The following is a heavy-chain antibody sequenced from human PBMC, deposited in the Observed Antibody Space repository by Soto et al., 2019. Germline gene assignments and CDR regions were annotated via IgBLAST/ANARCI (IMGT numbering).Heavy chain of an antibody. J-gene: IGHJ4*02. CDR2: IYWDDDK. CDR3: AHRRSGYFDS. Sequence: QITLKESGPTLVKPTQTLTLTCTFSGFSLTETGMGVGWIRQPPGKALEWLALIYWDDDKRYSPSLKRGLTISKDASKNQVVLTKTNVDAVDTATDYCAHRRSGYFDSWGQGTLVTVSS. V-gene: IGHV2-5*02. CDR1: GFSLTETGMG.